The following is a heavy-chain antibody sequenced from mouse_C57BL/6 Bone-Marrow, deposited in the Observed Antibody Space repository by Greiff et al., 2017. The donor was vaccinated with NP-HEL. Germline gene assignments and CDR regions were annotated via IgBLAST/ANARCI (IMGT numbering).Heavy chain of an antibody. J-gene: IGHJ3*01. Sequence: VQLQQSGPELVKPGASVKMSCKASGYTFTDYNMHWVKQSHGKSLEWIGYINPNNGGTSYNQKFKGKATLTVNKSSSTAYMELRSLTSEDSAVYYCARRPIYDGYYTWFAYWGQGTLVTVSA. D-gene: IGHD2-3*01. CDR3: ARRPIYDGYYTWFAY. V-gene: IGHV1-22*01. CDR1: GYTFTDYN. CDR2: INPNNGGT.